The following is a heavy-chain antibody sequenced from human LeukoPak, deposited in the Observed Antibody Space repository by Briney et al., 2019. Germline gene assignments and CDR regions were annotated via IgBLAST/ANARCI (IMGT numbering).Heavy chain of an antibody. V-gene: IGHV1-69*04. CDR1: GGTFSSYA. J-gene: IGHJ2*01. Sequence: SVKVSCKASGGTFSSYAISWVRQAPGQGLEWMGRIIPILGIANYAQKFQGRVTITADKSTSTAYMELSSLRSEDTAVYYCAREGGGRYSSGWYGLSGWYFDLWGRGTLVTVSS. D-gene: IGHD6-19*01. CDR3: AREGGGRYSSGWYGLSGWYFDL. CDR2: IIPILGIA.